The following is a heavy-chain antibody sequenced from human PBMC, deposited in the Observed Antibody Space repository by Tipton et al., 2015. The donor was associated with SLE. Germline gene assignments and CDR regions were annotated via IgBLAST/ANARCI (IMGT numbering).Heavy chain of an antibody. CDR2: VYYTRNT. V-gene: IGHV4-39*07. D-gene: IGHD3-16*02. J-gene: IGHJ2*01. Sequence: TLSLTCTVSGGSINRSSFYWGWIRQSPGKGLEWIGSVYYTRNTYYNPSLKSRVTMSVDTSKNQFSLNLTSVTAADTAVYYCARANLHESLVDWYFDLWGRGTLVTVSS. CDR3: ARANLHESLVDWYFDL. CDR1: GGSINRSSFY.